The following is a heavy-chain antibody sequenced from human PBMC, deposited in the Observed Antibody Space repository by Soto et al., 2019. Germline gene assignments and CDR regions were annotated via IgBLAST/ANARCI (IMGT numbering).Heavy chain of an antibody. J-gene: IGHJ3*02. D-gene: IGHD3-22*01. V-gene: IGHV3-49*03. Sequence: GGSLRLSCTGSGFTFGNNAMTWFRQAPGKGLEGVGFIRSKNYGRTTEYAASVQGRFTISRDDSKGIAYLEMNSLTTDDTAVYYCSRPSYYYDSSGFEPGAFDIWGQGTMVTVSS. CDR2: IRSKNYGRTT. CDR3: SRPSYYYDSSGFEPGAFDI. CDR1: GFTFGNNA.